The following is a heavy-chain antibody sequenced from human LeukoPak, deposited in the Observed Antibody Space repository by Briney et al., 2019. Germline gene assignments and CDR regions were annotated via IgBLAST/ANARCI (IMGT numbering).Heavy chain of an antibody. V-gene: IGHV4-34*01. J-gene: IGHJ4*02. CDR1: GGSFSGYY. Sequence: SETLSLTCAVYGGSFSGYYWSWIRQPPGKGLEWIGEINHSGSTNYNPSLKSRVTISVDTSKNQFSLKLSSVTAADTAVYYCARGLYSTDYFDYWGQGTLVTVSS. D-gene: IGHD6-13*01. CDR3: ARGLYSTDYFDY. CDR2: INHSGST.